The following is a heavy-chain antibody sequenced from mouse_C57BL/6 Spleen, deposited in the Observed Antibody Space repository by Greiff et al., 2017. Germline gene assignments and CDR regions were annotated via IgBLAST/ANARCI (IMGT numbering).Heavy chain of an antibody. D-gene: IGHD1-1*01. CDR2: IYPGDGDP. Sequence: QVQLQQSGAELVKPGASVKISCKASGYAFSSYWMNWVKQRPGKGLEWIGQIYPGDGDPNYNGKFKGKATLTADKSSSTAYMQLSSLTSEDSAVYFCARETYYGSLFDYWGQGTTLTVSS. J-gene: IGHJ2*01. CDR1: GYAFSSYW. V-gene: IGHV1-80*01. CDR3: ARETYYGSLFDY.